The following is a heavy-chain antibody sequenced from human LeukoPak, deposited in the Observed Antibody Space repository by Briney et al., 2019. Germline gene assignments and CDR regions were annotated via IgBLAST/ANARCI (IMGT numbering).Heavy chain of an antibody. CDR1: GFTFSSYA. Sequence: GGSLRLSCAASGFTFSSYAMHWVRQAPGKGLVWVSRINSDGSSTSYADSVKGRFTISRDNAKNTLYLQMNSLRAEDTAVYYCARVTVTTRTSGIDYWGQGTLVTVSS. CDR2: INSDGSST. V-gene: IGHV3-74*01. D-gene: IGHD4-17*01. CDR3: ARVTVTTRTSGIDY. J-gene: IGHJ4*02.